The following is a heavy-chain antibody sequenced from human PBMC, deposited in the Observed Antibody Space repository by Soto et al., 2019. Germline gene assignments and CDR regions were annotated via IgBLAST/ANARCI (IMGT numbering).Heavy chain of an antibody. Sequence: QVQLQQWGAGLLKPSETLSLTCAVYGGSFSGYYWTWIRQPPGTGLEWFGEINHSGSTNYNPSLKSRVTISVDTSKNQFSLKRTSVTAADTAVYYCARDKITGLFDYWGQGTLVTVSS. V-gene: IGHV4-34*01. CDR1: GGSFSGYY. J-gene: IGHJ4*02. D-gene: IGHD2-8*02. CDR3: ARDKITGLFDY. CDR2: INHSGST.